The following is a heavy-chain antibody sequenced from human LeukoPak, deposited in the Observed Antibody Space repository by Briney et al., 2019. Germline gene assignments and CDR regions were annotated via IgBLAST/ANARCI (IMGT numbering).Heavy chain of an antibody. V-gene: IGHV4-30-4*08. J-gene: IGHJ4*02. D-gene: IGHD6-19*01. CDR1: GGSISSGDYY. Sequence: TSQTLSLTCTVSGGSISSGDYYWRWIRQPPGKGLEWIGYIYYSGSTYYNPSLKSRVTISVDTSKNQFSLKLSSVTAADTAVYYCARVLRSSGWPGLFDYWGQGTLVTVSS. CDR3: ARVLRSSGWPGLFDY. CDR2: IYYSGST.